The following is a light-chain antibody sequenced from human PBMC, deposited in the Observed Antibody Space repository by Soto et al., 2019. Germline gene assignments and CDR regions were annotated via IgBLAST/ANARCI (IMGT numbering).Light chain of an antibody. V-gene: IGLV1-40*01. Sequence: QLVLTQPPSVSGASGQRVTISCTGSSSNIGAGYDVHWYQQLPGTAPKLLIYGNSNRPSGVPDRFSGSKSGTSASLAITGLQAEDEADYYCQSYDSSLSGWVFGGGTKLTVL. CDR3: QSYDSSLSGWV. CDR2: GNS. CDR1: SSNIGAGYD. J-gene: IGLJ3*02.